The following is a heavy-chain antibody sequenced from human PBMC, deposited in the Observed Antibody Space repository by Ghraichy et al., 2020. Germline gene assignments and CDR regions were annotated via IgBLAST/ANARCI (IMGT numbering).Heavy chain of an antibody. Sequence: GGSLRLSCAASGFTFSDYYMSWIRQAPGKGLEWVSYISSSGSTIYYADSVKGRFTISRDNAKNSLYLQMNSLRAEDTAVYYCASRSATIFGVVAPRIDPWGQGTLVTVSS. V-gene: IGHV3-11*01. CDR2: ISSSGSTI. J-gene: IGHJ5*02. CDR1: GFTFSDYY. D-gene: IGHD3-3*01. CDR3: ASRSATIFGVVAPRIDP.